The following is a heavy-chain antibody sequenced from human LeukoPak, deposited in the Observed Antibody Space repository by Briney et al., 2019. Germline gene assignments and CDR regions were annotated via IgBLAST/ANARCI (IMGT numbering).Heavy chain of an antibody. Sequence: GGSLRLSCAASGFNFSTFWMAWIRQAPGKGLEWVANIKTDGSVKHYMDSMEGRFTISRDNAGSSLYLQINSLRAEDTALYYCVRDSDYQRNSGVRCAHYDAFDIWGHGTMVTVSS. J-gene: IGHJ3*02. CDR3: VRDSDYQRNSGVRCAHYDAFDI. CDR2: IKTDGSVK. D-gene: IGHD4/OR15-4a*01. CDR1: GFNFSTFW. V-gene: IGHV3-7*01.